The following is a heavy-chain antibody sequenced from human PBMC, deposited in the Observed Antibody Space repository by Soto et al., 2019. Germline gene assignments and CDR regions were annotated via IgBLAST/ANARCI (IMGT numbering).Heavy chain of an antibody. CDR2: ISYDGSNK. Sequence: LRLSCAASGFTFSSYGMHWVRQAPGKGLEWVAVISYDGSNKYYADSVKGRFTISRDNSKNTLYLQMNSLRAEDTAVYYCASRADYYGSGSYYNLYYYGMDVWGQGTTVTVSS. CDR3: ASRADYYGSGSYYNLYYYGMDV. CDR1: GFTFSSYG. J-gene: IGHJ6*02. D-gene: IGHD3-10*01. V-gene: IGHV3-30*03.